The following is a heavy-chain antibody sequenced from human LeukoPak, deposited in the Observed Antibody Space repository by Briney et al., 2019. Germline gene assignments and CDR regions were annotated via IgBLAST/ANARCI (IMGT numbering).Heavy chain of an antibody. V-gene: IGHV4-28*03. J-gene: IGHJ4*02. Sequence: PSDTLSLTCAVSGYSISSSNWWGWVRQPPGKGLVWIGYIYYTGSTHYNPSLKRRVTISVDTSKNQFSLKLSSVTAADTAVYYCARVFDRVDRSGYLLFDYWGQGTLVTVSS. CDR1: GYSISSSNW. D-gene: IGHD3-22*01. CDR3: ARVFDRVDRSGYLLFDY. CDR2: IYYTGST.